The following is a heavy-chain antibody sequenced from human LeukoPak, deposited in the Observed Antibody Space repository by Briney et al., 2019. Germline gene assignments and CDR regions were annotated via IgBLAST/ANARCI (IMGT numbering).Heavy chain of an antibody. CDR1: GFTFGSYW. CDR3: AREAFRGIRTFDY. CDR2: INSDGSST. D-gene: IGHD3-10*01. V-gene: IGHV3-74*01. J-gene: IGHJ4*02. Sequence: GGSLRLSCAASGFTFGSYWMHWVRQAPGKGLVWVSRINSDGSSTSYADSVKGRFTISRDNAKNTLYLQMNSLRAEDTAVYYCAREAFRGIRTFDYWGQGTLVTVSS.